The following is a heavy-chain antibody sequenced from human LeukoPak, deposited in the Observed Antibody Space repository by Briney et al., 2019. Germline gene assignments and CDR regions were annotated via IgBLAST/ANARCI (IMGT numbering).Heavy chain of an antibody. CDR2: ISGSGGST. CDR1: GFTFSSYA. D-gene: IGHD3-22*01. V-gene: IGHV3-23*01. Sequence: PGGSLRLSCAASGFTFSSYAMSWVRQAPGKGLEWVSAISGSGGSTYYADSVKGRFTISRDNSNNTLYLQMNSLRAEDTAVYYCAKCPYYYDSSGYYPYWGQGTLVTVSS. J-gene: IGHJ4*02. CDR3: AKCPYYYDSSGYYPY.